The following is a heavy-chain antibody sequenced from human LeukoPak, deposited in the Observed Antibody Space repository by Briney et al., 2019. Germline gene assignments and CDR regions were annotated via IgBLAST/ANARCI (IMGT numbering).Heavy chain of an antibody. CDR2: INPNSGGT. CDR3: ASALIEDRGLLPTLDY. D-gene: IGHD3-22*01. J-gene: IGHJ4*02. CDR1: GYTFTGYY. V-gene: IGHV1-2*02. Sequence: ASVKVSCKASGYTFTGYYMHWVRQAPGQGLEWMGWINPNSGGTNYAQKFQGRVTMTRDTSISTAYMELSRLRSDDTAVYYCASALIEDRGLLPTLDYWGQGTLVTVSS.